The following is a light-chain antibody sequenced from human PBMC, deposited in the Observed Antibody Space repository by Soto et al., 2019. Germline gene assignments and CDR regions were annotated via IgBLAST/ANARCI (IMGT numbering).Light chain of an antibody. CDR1: SGHSSYI. CDR3: ETWDSNSWV. Sequence: QLVLTQSSSASASLGSSVKFTCTLSSGHSSYIIAWHQQQPGKAPRYLMKLEGSGTYNKGSGVPDRFSGSSSGADRYLTISNLQFEDEADYYCETWDSNSWVFGGGTKVTVL. CDR2: LEGSGTY. J-gene: IGLJ3*02. V-gene: IGLV4-60*02.